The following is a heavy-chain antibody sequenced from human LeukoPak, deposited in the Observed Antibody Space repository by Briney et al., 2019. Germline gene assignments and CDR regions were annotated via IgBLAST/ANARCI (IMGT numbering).Heavy chain of an antibody. Sequence: PGGSLRLSCAASGFTLSSYSMNWDRQAPGKGLEWVSSISSSSSYIYYADSVKGRFTISRDNAKNSLYLQMNSLRAEDTAVYYCARDRPSSSSSWGQGTLVTVPS. CDR3: ARDRPSSSSS. CDR1: GFTLSSYS. J-gene: IGHJ4*02. CDR2: ISSSSSYI. V-gene: IGHV3-21*01. D-gene: IGHD6-13*01.